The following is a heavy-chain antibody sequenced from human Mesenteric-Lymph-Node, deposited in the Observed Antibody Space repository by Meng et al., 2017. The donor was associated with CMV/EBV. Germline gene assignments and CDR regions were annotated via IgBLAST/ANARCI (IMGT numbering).Heavy chain of an antibody. D-gene: IGHD6-19*01. J-gene: IGHJ4*02. Sequence: GGSLRLSCAASGFTFSSYGMHWVRQSPGKGLEWVSYISASGSTKYYADSVKGRFTISRDNAKNSLFLQMNSLTAEDTAVYYCAREGAVAGYDYWGQGTLVTVSS. V-gene: IGHV3-48*04. CDR1: GFTFSSYG. CDR3: AREGAVAGYDY. CDR2: ISASGSTK.